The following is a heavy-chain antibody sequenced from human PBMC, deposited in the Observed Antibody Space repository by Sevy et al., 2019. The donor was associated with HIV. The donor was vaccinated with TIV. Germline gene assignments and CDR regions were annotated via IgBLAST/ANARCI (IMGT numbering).Heavy chain of an antibody. CDR2: ISAYNGNT. J-gene: IGHJ3*02. CDR1: GYTFTSYG. CDR3: ARFRWHDAFDI. V-gene: IGHV1-18*01. Sequence: DAVKVSCKASGYTFTSYGISWVRQAPGQGLEWKGWISAYNGNTNYAQKLQGRVTMTTDTSTSTAYMELRSLRSDDTAVDYCARFRWHDAFDIWGQGTMVTVSS.